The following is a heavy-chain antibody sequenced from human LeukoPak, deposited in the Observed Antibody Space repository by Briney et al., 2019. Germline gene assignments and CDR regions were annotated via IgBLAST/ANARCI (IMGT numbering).Heavy chain of an antibody. V-gene: IGHV4-4*07. CDR1: GGSIISYY. CDR2: IYTIVSP. J-gene: IGHJ3*02. CDR3: ARDLDRRARYCRSTSCHTAFDI. Sequence: PSETLSLTWTVSGGSIISYYWGWTRQPAGGGLEWIGRIYTIVSPNYNPSLKSRATISVDTSKNQFSLKLSSLTDRDTAVYYCARDLDRRARYCRSTSCHTAFDIWGQGTMVSVSS. D-gene: IGHD2-2*02.